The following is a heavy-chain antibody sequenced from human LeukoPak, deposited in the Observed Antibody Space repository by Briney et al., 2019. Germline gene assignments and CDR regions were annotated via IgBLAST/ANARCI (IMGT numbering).Heavy chain of an antibody. Sequence: ASVKVSCKASGYTFTSYAMNWVRQAPGQGLEWMGWINTNTGSPTYAQGFTGRFVFSLDTSVSTAYYCARDLGSSSWSPGNDYWGQGTLVTVSS. CDR3: Y. CDR1: GYTFTSYA. D-gene: IGHD6-13*01. J-gene: IGHJ4*02. V-gene: IGHV7-4-1*01. CDR2: INTNTGSP.